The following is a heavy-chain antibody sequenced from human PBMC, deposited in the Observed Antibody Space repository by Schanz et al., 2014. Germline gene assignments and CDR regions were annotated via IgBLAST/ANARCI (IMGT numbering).Heavy chain of an antibody. CDR1: GYIFINSG. CDR3: ARDRRLVDRGDRYFFDS. Sequence: QIQLVQSGPEVKKPGATVKVSCKASGYIFINSGISWVRQAPGQGLEWMGWISVYNHNKEYDQKFQGRVTMTTDTSTSTAYMALSVMRSDDTAVDYCARDRRLVDRGDRYFFDSWGQGILVTVSS. CDR2: ISVYNHNK. J-gene: IGHJ4*02. V-gene: IGHV1-18*01. D-gene: IGHD5-12*01.